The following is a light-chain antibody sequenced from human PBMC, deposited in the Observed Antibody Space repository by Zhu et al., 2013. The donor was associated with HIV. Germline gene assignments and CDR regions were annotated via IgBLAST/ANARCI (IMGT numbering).Light chain of an antibody. V-gene: IGKV1-5*01. CDR1: EAISTW. Sequence: DIQLTQSPSTLSASLGDRVTITCRASEAISTWLAWYQQKPGKAPRLLIFDASRLASGVPSRFTGSGSGTEFTLTITSLQPDDFALYYCQQYNSYPLTFGGGTKVEIK. CDR3: QQYNSYPLT. CDR2: DAS. J-gene: IGKJ4*01.